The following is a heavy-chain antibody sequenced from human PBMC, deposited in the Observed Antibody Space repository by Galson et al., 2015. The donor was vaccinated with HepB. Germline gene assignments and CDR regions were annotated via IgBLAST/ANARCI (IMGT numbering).Heavy chain of an antibody. Sequence: SLRLSCAASGFTFSSYRMNWVRQAPGKGLVWVSYISSGGSTIYYADSVKGRFTISRDNAKNTLYLQMNSLRAEDTAVYYCARELAVAGTTPRLMDAFDIWGQGTMVTVSS. CDR1: GFTFSSYR. D-gene: IGHD6-19*01. V-gene: IGHV3-48*04. CDR2: ISSGGSTI. J-gene: IGHJ3*02. CDR3: ARELAVAGTTPRLMDAFDI.